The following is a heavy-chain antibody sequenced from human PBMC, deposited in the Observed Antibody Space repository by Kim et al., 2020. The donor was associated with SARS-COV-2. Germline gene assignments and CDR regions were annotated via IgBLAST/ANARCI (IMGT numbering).Heavy chain of an antibody. V-gene: IGHV3-9*01. J-gene: IGHJ3*02. Sequence: GGSLRHSCAASGFTFGDYAMHWVRQAPGKGLEWVSGISWNSGSIGYADSVKGRFTISRDNAKNSLYPQMNSLRAEDTALYYCAKGPIAAAGNAFDIWGQGTMVTVSS. CDR1: GFTFGDYA. D-gene: IGHD6-13*01. CDR2: ISWNSGSI. CDR3: AKGPIAAAGNAFDI.